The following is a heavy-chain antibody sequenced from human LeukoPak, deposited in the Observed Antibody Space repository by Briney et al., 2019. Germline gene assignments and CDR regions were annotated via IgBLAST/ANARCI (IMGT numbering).Heavy chain of an antibody. CDR1: GYTFTSYG. D-gene: IGHD3-22*01. CDR3: ARARGRSLITTIDY. J-gene: IGHJ4*02. CDR2: IRAYNGNT. V-gene: IGHV1-18*01. Sequence: ASVNVSCKASGYTFTSYGISWVRQAPGQGLEWMGWIRAYNGNTNYAQKLQGRVTMTTDTSTSTAYMELRSVRSDDTAVYYCARARGRSLITTIDYWGQGTLVTVSS.